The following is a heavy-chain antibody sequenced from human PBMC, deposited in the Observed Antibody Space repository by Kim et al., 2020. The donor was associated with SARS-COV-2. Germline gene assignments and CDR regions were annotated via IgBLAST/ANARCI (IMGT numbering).Heavy chain of an antibody. CDR1: GFTFSSYW. D-gene: IGHD2-8*01. CDR3: ARVRARGYATLYYYYGMDV. Sequence: GGSLRLSCAASGFTFSSYWMSWVRQAPGKGLEWVANIKQDGSEKYYVDSVKGRFTISRDNAKNSLYLQMNSLRAEDTAVYYCARVRARGYATLYYYYGMDVWGQGTMVTVSS. V-gene: IGHV3-7*01. J-gene: IGHJ6*02. CDR2: IKQDGSEK.